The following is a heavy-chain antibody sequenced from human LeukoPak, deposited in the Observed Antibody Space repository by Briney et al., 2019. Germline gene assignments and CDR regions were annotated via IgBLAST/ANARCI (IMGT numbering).Heavy chain of an antibody. CDR3: AKEVVVPAAAYYYYYYGMDV. CDR2: ISYDGSNK. V-gene: IGHV3-30*18. Sequence: GGSLRLSCAASGFTFSSYGMHWVRQAPGKGLEWVAVISYDGSNKYYADSVKGRFTISRDNSKNTLYPQMNSLRAEDTAVYYCAKEVVVPAAAYYYYYYGMDVWGQGTTVTVSS. D-gene: IGHD2-2*01. J-gene: IGHJ6*02. CDR1: GFTFSSYG.